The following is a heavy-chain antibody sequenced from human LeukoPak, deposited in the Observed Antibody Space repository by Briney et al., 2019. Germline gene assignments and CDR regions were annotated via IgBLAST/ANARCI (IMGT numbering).Heavy chain of an antibody. D-gene: IGHD6-19*01. V-gene: IGHV3-21*01. J-gene: IGHJ6*02. CDR1: GFTFSSYS. CDR3: ASAVAGTDYYYGMDV. CDR2: ISSISSYI. Sequence: PGGTLRLSCAASGFTFSSYSMNWVRQPPAKGLEWVSSISSISSYIYYADSVKGRFTISRDNPKHSLYLQMNSLRAEDTAVYYCASAVAGTDYYYGMDVWGQGTTVTVSS.